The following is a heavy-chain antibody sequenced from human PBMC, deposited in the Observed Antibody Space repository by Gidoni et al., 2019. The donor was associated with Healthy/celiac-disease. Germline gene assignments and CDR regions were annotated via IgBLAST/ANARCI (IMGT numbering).Heavy chain of an antibody. D-gene: IGHD4-17*01. CDR1: GGSFSVYY. V-gene: IGHV4-34*01. CDR3: ARGRVTTVVTPPYYFDY. Sequence: QVQLQQWGAGLLKPSETLSLTCAVYGGSFSVYYWSWNRQPPGKGLEWIGEINHSGSTNYNPSLKSRVTISVDTSKNQFSLKLSSVTAADTAVYYCARGRVTTVVTPPYYFDYWGQGTLVTVSS. J-gene: IGHJ4*02. CDR2: INHSGST.